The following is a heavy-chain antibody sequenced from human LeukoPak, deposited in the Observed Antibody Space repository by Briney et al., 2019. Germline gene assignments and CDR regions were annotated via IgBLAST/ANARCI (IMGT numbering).Heavy chain of an antibody. J-gene: IGHJ4*02. Sequence: SQTLSLTCAISGXSVSSNSAAWNWIRQSPSSGLEWLGRTYYRSKWYNDYAVSVKSRITINPDTSKNQFSLQLNSLTPEDTAVYYCARSLPRYFDYWGQGALVTVSS. V-gene: IGHV6-1*01. CDR3: ARSLPRYFDY. CDR2: TYYRSKWYN. CDR1: GXSVSSNSAA.